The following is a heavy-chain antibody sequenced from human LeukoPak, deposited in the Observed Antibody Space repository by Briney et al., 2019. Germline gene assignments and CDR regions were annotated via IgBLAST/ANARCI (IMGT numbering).Heavy chain of an antibody. D-gene: IGHD4-17*01. Sequence: SETLSLTCTVSGGSISSYYWNWIRQPPGKGLEWIGYIYYSGSTNYNPSLKSRVTISVDTSKNQFSLKLSSVTAADTAVYYCARLLYDYGDYYYGMDVWGQGTTVTVSS. CDR2: IYYSGST. V-gene: IGHV4-59*08. CDR3: ARLLYDYGDYYYGMDV. J-gene: IGHJ6*02. CDR1: GGSISSYY.